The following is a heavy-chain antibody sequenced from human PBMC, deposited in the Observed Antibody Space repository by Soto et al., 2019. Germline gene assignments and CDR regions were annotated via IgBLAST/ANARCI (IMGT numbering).Heavy chain of an antibody. CDR2: IDPSDSYT. J-gene: IGHJ6*02. D-gene: IGHD3-22*01. Sequence: PGESLKISCDGSEYSFADYWISWVRQMPGKGLEWMGRIDPSDSYTNYSPSFQGHVTISADKSISTAYLQWSSLKASDSAMYYCARHGTGRDYYDSSGRGYYGMDVWGQGTTVTVSS. CDR1: EYSFADYW. V-gene: IGHV5-10-1*01. CDR3: ARHGTGRDYYDSSGRGYYGMDV.